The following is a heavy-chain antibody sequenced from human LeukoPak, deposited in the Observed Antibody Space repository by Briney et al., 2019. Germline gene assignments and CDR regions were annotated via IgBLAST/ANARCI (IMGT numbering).Heavy chain of an antibody. D-gene: IGHD3-22*01. CDR2: ISGSGDSV. CDR3: AKRSSDYYDSSGYYFDF. CDR1: GFTSSSYA. Sequence: GGSLRLSCAASGFTSSSYAMNWVRQAPGKGLEWVSAISGSGDSVYYADSVKGRFTISRDNSKNTLYLQMNTLRAEDTAVYYCAKRSSDYYDSSGYYFDFWGQGTLVTVSS. V-gene: IGHV3-23*01. J-gene: IGHJ4*02.